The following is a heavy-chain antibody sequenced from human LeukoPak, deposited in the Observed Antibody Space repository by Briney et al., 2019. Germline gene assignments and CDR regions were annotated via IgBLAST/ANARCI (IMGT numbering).Heavy chain of an antibody. J-gene: IGHJ5*02. V-gene: IGHV4-34*01. D-gene: IGHD2-15*01. CDR1: GGSFSGYY. CDR3: ATTTHYCSGGSCRNWFDP. Sequence: SETLSLTCAVYGGSFSGYYWSWIRQPPGKGLEWIGEINHSGSTNYNPSLKSRVTISVDTSKNQFSLKLSSVTAADTAVYYCATTTHYCSGGSCRNWFDPWGQGTLVTVSS. CDR2: INHSGST.